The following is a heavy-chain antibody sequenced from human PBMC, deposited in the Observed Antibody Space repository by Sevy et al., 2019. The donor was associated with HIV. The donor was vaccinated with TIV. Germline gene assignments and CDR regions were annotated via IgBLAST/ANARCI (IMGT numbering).Heavy chain of an antibody. J-gene: IGHJ4*02. D-gene: IGHD3-10*01. Sequence: GGSQRLSCAASGFTFSSYAMSWVRQAPGKGLEWVSAISGSGGSTYYADSVKGRFTISRDNSKNTLYLQMNSLRAEDTAVYYCAKAPNGYYGSGREAYYFDYWGQGTLVTVSS. CDR3: AKAPNGYYGSGREAYYFDY. V-gene: IGHV3-23*01. CDR2: ISGSGGST. CDR1: GFTFSSYA.